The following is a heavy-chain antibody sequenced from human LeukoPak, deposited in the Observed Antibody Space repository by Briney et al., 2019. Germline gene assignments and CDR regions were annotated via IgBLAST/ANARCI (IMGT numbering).Heavy chain of an antibody. V-gene: IGHV3-23*01. Sequence: PGGSLRLSCTASGFTFSSYTMTWVRQAPGKGLKWVSTITTGDGNTYYADSVKGRFTVSRDDSKNTLYLQMNSLRAEDTAVYYCAKSMTLQWRGFFDLWGRGTHVTVSS. CDR2: ITTGDGNT. CDR1: GFTFSSYT. CDR3: AKSMTLQWRGFFDL. J-gene: IGHJ2*01. D-gene: IGHD6-19*01.